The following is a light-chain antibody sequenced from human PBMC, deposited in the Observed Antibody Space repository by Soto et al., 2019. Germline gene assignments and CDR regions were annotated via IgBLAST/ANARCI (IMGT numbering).Light chain of an antibody. Sequence: DIQMTQSPSSLSASVGDRVTITCRASQSISSFLNWYQKKAGKAPKLLIYDASSLQSGVPSRFSGSGSGTDFHLTISSLQPEDFATYYCQQSYRTPRTFGQGTKVEIK. CDR2: DAS. CDR3: QQSYRTPRT. J-gene: IGKJ1*01. V-gene: IGKV1-39*01. CDR1: QSISSF.